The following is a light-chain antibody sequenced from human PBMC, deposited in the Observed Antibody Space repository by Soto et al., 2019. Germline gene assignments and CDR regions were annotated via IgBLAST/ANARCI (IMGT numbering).Light chain of an antibody. CDR3: SSFAGSNNFPYV. CDR1: SSDVGAYDY. V-gene: IGLV2-8*01. J-gene: IGLJ1*01. Sequence: QSALTQPPSASGSPGQSVTISCTGTSSDVGAYDYVSWYQQHPGKAPKLMIYEINKRPSGVPDRFSGSKSGNTASLTVSGLQAEDDAEYYGSSFAGSNNFPYVFGPGTKRTVL. CDR2: EIN.